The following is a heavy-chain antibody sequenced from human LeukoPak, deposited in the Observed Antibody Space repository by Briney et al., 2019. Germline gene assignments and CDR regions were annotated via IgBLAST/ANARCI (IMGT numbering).Heavy chain of an antibody. Sequence: GGSLRLSCAASGFTVSSNYMSWVRQAPGKGLEWVSVIYSGGSTYYADSVKGRFTISRDNSKNTLYLQMNSLRAEDTAVYSCARAYSSSWYFGYWGQGTLVTVSS. V-gene: IGHV3-53*01. J-gene: IGHJ4*02. D-gene: IGHD6-13*01. CDR1: GFTVSSNY. CDR2: IYSGGST. CDR3: ARAYSSSWYFGY.